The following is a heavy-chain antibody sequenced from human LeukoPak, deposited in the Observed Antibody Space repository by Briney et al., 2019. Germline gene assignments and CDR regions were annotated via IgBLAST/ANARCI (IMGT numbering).Heavy chain of an antibody. J-gene: IGHJ5*02. Sequence: ASVKVSCKTSGYSFTGYFIHWVRQAPGQGLEWMGWINPNSGGTKYSQKFQGRVTMTRDTSISIAYMELSRLRSDDTAVYYCARDQSHYCRADSCYSTWFDPWGQGTLVTVSS. CDR3: ARDQSHYCRADSCYSTWFDP. D-gene: IGHD2-15*01. V-gene: IGHV1-2*02. CDR2: INPNSGGT. CDR1: GYSFTGYF.